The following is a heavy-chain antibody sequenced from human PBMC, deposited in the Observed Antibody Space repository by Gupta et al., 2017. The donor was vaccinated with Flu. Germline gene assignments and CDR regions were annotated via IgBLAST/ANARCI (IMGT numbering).Heavy chain of an antibody. V-gene: IGHV1-2*02. D-gene: IGHD2-2*02. CDR2: INPNSGGT. CDR3: AAEDCSRTWCHRAFDY. CDR1: GYPFTRYH. Sequence: QVPLVQSGAEVEKPGALVKVPCQASGYPFTRYHIHLVRQAPGQGLEWMGWINPNSGGTNYAQKFQGRVTMTRDTSINTAYMELSRLRSDDTAMYYCAAEDCSRTWCHRAFDYWGQGTLVTVSS. J-gene: IGHJ4*02.